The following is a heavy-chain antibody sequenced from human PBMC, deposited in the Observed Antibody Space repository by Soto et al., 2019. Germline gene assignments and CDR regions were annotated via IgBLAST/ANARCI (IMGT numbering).Heavy chain of an antibody. Sequence: QVQPVQSGVEVKKPGASITVSCKASGYTFSTYGISWVRQAPGQGLEWMGWISPYNGNTNYAQSLQGRVTMTTDTSTSTAYMELRSLRSDDTAVYYCARGGSSGYYFDYWGQGTLVIVSS. V-gene: IGHV1-18*01. CDR3: ARGGSSGYYFDY. CDR1: GYTFSTYG. CDR2: ISPYNGNT. D-gene: IGHD3-22*01. J-gene: IGHJ4*02.